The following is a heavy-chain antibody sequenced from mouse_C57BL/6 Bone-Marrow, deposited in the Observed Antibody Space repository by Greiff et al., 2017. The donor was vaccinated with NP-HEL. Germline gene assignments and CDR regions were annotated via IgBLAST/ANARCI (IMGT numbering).Heavy chain of an antibody. CDR3: ARGAYSQYAMDY. D-gene: IGHD2-12*01. CDR2: IDPSDSYT. V-gene: IGHV1-50*01. Sequence: QVQLQQPGAELVKPGASVKLSCKASGYTFTSYWMQWVKQRPGQGLEWIGEIDPSDSYTNYNQKFKGKATLTVDTSSSTAYMQLSSLTSEDSAVYYGARGAYSQYAMDYWGQGTSVTVSS. CDR1: GYTFTSYW. J-gene: IGHJ4*01.